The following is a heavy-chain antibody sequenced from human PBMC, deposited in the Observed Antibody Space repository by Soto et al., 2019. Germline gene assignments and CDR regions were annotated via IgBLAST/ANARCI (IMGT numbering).Heavy chain of an antibody. CDR1: GFSFSTYD. J-gene: IGHJ3*01. CDR3: AKEFGSSSWDTFDF. V-gene: IGHV3-30*18. CDR2: ISFDGSNK. D-gene: IGHD6-6*01. Sequence: ESGGGVVQPGRSLRVSCAASGFSFSTYDMHWVRQAPGKGLEWVAFISFDGSNKYYGDSVRGRFTISRDNSKNTLFLQMSSLRAEDTAIYYCAKEFGSSSWDTFDFWGQGTMVTVSS.